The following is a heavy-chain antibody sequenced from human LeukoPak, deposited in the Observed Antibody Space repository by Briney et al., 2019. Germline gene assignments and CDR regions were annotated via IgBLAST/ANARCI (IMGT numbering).Heavy chain of an antibody. J-gene: IGHJ4*02. CDR3: AKAPNWNYDPYFDY. CDR2: ISWNSGSI. V-gene: IGHV3-9*01. Sequence: GRSLRLSCAASGLTFDDYAMHWVRQAPGKGLEWVSGISWNSGSIGYADSVKGRFTISRDNAKNSLYLQMNSLRAEDTALYYCAKAPNWNYDPYFDYWGQGTLVTVSS. CDR1: GLTFDDYA. D-gene: IGHD1-7*01.